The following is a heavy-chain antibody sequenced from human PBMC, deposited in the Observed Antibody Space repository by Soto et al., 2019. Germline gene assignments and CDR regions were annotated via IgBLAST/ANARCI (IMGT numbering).Heavy chain of an antibody. CDR3: ATTTDIDY. V-gene: IGHV3-7*05. CDR1: GFTFISYW. Sequence: GGSLRHSCAASGFTFISYWMSWVRQAPGKGLEWVANIKQDGSEKYYVDSVKGRFTISRDNAKNSLYLQMNSLRAEDTAVYYCATTTDIDYWGQGTLVTVSS. D-gene: IGHD4-17*01. J-gene: IGHJ4*02. CDR2: IKQDGSEK.